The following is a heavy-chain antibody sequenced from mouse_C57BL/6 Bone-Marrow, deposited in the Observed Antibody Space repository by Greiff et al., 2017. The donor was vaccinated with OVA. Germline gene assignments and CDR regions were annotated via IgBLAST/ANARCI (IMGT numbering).Heavy chain of an antibody. Sequence: VQLQQSGAELVRPGTSVKVSCKASGYAFTNYLIEWVKQRPGQGLEWIGVINPGSGGTNYNEKFKGKATLTADKSSSTAYMQLSSLTSEDSAVYFCARSMRLRPLAYWGQGTLVTVSA. CDR3: ARSMRLRPLAY. D-gene: IGHD2-4*01. V-gene: IGHV1-54*01. CDR1: GYAFTNYL. CDR2: INPGSGGT. J-gene: IGHJ3*01.